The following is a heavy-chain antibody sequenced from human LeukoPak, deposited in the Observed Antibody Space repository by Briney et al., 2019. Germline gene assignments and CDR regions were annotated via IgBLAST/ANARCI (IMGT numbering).Heavy chain of an antibody. CDR2: INSDGSST. CDR3: SRGGNHDY. Sequence: PGGSLRLSCAASGFTFSNYWMHWVRQAPGKGLVWVSRINSDGSSTNYADSVKGRFTISRDNAKNTLYLQMTSLRAEDTAMFYCSRGGNHDYWGQGTLVSVSS. CDR1: GFTFSNYW. V-gene: IGHV3-74*01. J-gene: IGHJ4*02.